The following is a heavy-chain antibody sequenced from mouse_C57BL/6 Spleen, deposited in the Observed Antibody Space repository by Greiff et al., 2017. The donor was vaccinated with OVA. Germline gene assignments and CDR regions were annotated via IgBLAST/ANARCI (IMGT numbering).Heavy chain of an antibody. CDR1: GFNIKDYY. D-gene: IGHD1-1*01. Sequence: EVKLLESGAELVRPGASVKLSCTASGFNIKDYYLHWVKQRPEQGLEWIGRIDPEDGDTEYAPKFQGKATMTADTSSNTAYLQLSSLTSEDTAVYYCTYYGSSYRNYFDYWGQGTTLTVSS. V-gene: IGHV14-1*01. CDR2: IDPEDGDT. J-gene: IGHJ2*01. CDR3: TYYGSSYRNYFDY.